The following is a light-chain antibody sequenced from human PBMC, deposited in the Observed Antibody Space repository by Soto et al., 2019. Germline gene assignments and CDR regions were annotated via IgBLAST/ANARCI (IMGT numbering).Light chain of an antibody. CDR2: EVT. CDR1: SSDVGGYNY. Sequence: QSALTQPASVSGSPGQSITISCTGTSSDVGGYNYVSWYQQYPGKAPKLMIYEVTHRPSGVSNRFSGSKSGSTASLTISGLQAEDEADYYCSSYTSSNTLVFGTGTKVTVL. J-gene: IGLJ1*01. CDR3: SSYTSSNTLV. V-gene: IGLV2-14*01.